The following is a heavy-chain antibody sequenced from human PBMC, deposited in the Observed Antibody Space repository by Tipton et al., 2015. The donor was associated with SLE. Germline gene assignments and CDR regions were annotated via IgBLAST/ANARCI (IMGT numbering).Heavy chain of an antibody. Sequence: TLSLTCTVSGGSISSDYWNWIRQPPGKGLEWIGYIYYSGITSYNPSLKSRVTISVDTSKNQFSLKLSSVTAADTAVYFCARGELYSGASLYYFEYWGQGTLVTVSS. J-gene: IGHJ4*02. CDR3: ARGELYSGASLYYFEY. CDR1: GGSISSDY. CDR2: IYYSGIT. D-gene: IGHD1-7*01. V-gene: IGHV4-59*01.